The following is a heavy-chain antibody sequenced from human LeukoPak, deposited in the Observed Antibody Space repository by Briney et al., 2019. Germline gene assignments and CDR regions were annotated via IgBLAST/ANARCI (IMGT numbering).Heavy chain of an antibody. CDR2: IYHSGSA. J-gene: IGHJ4*02. CDR3: ARRTTYIGWLPSESPSCFDY. Sequence: SETLSLTCTVSGYSISSGYYWGWIRQPPGKGLEWIGQIYHSGSAYYNPSLKSRVTISVDTSRNQFSLKLTSVTAADTAVYYCARRTTYIGWLPSESPSCFDYWGQGTLVTVSS. CDR1: GYSISSGYY. V-gene: IGHV4-38-2*02. D-gene: IGHD5-12*01.